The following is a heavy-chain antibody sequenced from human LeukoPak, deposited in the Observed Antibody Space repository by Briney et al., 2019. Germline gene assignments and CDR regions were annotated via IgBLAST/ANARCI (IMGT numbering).Heavy chain of an antibody. CDR3: ARDPGGDYDILTGYWFYYYMDV. Sequence: GGSLRLSCAASGFTFSSYWMSWVRQAPGKGLEWVANIKQDGSEKYYVDSVKGRFTISRDNAKNSLYLQMNSLRAEDTAVYYCARDPGGDYDILTGYWFYYYMDVWGKGTTVTISS. CDR2: IKQDGSEK. CDR1: GFTFSSYW. D-gene: IGHD3-9*01. J-gene: IGHJ6*03. V-gene: IGHV3-7*01.